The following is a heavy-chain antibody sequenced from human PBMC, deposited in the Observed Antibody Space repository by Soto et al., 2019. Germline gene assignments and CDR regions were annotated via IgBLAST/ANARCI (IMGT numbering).Heavy chain of an antibody. V-gene: IGHV4-31*03. CDR3: AGYSSSSVWSAP. CDR1: GGSISSGGYY. D-gene: IGHD6-6*01. J-gene: IGHJ5*02. CDR2: IYYSGST. Sequence: QVQLQESGPGLVKPSQTLSLTCTVSGGSISSGGYYWSWIRQHPGKGLEWIGYIYYSGSTYYNPSLRSGFTISEDTSKTQFPLKRSSVTAADTAVYYCAGYSSSSVWSAPWGQETLVTVSS.